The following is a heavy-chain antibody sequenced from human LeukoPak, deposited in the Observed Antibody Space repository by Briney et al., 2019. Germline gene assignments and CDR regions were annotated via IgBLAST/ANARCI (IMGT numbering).Heavy chain of an antibody. V-gene: IGHV4-34*01. CDR3: ASSVGSTDY. Sequence: NASETLSLTCAVYGESLSKYYWTWIRQPPGKGLEWIGEINHRGSTNLNPSLKSRVTLSVDTSKHQFSLKLTSVTAADAAVYYCASSVGSTDYWGQGTLVTVSS. CDR1: GESLSKYY. D-gene: IGHD1-26*01. CDR2: INHRGST. J-gene: IGHJ4*02.